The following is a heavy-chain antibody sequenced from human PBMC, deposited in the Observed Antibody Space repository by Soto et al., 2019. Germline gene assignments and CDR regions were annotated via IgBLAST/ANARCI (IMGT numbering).Heavy chain of an antibody. CDR2: ITSSSSYI. D-gene: IGHD4-4*01. CDR1: GFTLSGYT. Sequence: GGSLRLSCAASGFTLSGYTMNWVRQAPGKGLEWVSSITSSSSYIYYADSVKGRFTISRDNAKNSLYLQMNSLRAEDTAVYYCARQTTTVFDYWGQGTLVTVSS. V-gene: IGHV3-21*01. CDR3: ARQTTTVFDY. J-gene: IGHJ4*02.